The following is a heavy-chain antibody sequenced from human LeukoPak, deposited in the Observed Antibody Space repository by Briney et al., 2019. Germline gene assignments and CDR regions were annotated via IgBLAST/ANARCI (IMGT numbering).Heavy chain of an antibody. J-gene: IGHJ4*02. Sequence: PGGSLRLSCAASGFTFSSYGMSWVRQAPGKGLEWVSAISGSGGSTYYADSVKGRFTISRDNSKNTLYLQMNSLRAEDTAVYYCAKDQRITMVRGVIIPAFDYWGQGTLVTVSS. CDR2: ISGSGGST. CDR3: AKDQRITMVRGVIIPAFDY. D-gene: IGHD3-10*01. CDR1: GFTFSSYG. V-gene: IGHV3-23*01.